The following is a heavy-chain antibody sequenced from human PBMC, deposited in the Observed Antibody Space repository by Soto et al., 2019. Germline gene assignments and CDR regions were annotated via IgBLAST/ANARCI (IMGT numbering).Heavy chain of an antibody. J-gene: IGHJ5*02. Sequence: ASVKVSCKASGGTFSSYAISWVRQAPGQGLEWMGGIIPIFGTANYAQKFQGRVTITADESTSTAYMELSSLRSEDTAVYYCARVNHYAFWSGYTNWFDPWGQGTLVTVSS. D-gene: IGHD3-3*01. V-gene: IGHV1-69*13. CDR1: GGTFSSYA. CDR3: ARVNHYAFWSGYTNWFDP. CDR2: IIPIFGTA.